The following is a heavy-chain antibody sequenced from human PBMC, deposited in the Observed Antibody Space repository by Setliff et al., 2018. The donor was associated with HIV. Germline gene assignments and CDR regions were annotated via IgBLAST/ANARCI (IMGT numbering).Heavy chain of an antibody. J-gene: IGHJ4*02. V-gene: IGHV4-34*01. CDR2: INHSGST. CDR3: ARSQPDTIFGVVVFDS. Sequence: PSETLSLTCAVYGGSFSGYYWSWIRQSPGKGLEWSGEINHSGSTNYNPSLKSRVTILGDTSKNQFSLKLNSVTAADTAVYYCARSQPDTIFGVVVFDSWGQGTLVTVSS. CDR1: GGSFSGYY. D-gene: IGHD3-3*01.